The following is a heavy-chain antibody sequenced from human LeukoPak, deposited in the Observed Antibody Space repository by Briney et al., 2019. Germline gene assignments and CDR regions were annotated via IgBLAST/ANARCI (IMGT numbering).Heavy chain of an antibody. D-gene: IGHD3-10*01. CDR3: ARIRRDYYYYYMDV. Sequence: GGSLRLSCAASGFTFSTYTIDWVRQAPGKGLEWVSVIYSGGSTYYADSVKGRFTISRDNSKNTLYLQMNSLRAKDTAVYYCARIRRDYYYYYMDVWGKGTTVTISS. CDR2: IYSGGST. V-gene: IGHV3-53*01. CDR1: GFTFSTYT. J-gene: IGHJ6*03.